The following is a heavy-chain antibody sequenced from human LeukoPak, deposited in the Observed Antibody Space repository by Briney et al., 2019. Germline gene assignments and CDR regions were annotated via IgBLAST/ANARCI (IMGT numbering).Heavy chain of an antibody. CDR2: IYYSGST. J-gene: IGHJ6*02. Sequence: SETLSLTCTVSGGSISSSSYYWGWIRQPPGKGLEWIGSIYYSGSTYYNPSLKSRVTISVDTSKNQFSLKLSSVTAPDTAVYYCAGHYGDYATPWYYYDMDVWGQGTTVTVSS. CDR1: GGSISSSSYY. V-gene: IGHV4-39*01. CDR3: AGHYGDYATPWYYYDMDV. D-gene: IGHD4-17*01.